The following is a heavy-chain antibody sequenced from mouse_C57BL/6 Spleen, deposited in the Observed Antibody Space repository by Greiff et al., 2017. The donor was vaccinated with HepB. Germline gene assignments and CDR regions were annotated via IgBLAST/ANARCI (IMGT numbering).Heavy chain of an antibody. CDR1: GYTFTSYW. Sequence: EVQLQQSGTVLARPGASVKMSCKTSGYTFTSYWMHWVKQRPGQGLEWIGAIYPGNSDTSYNQKFKGKAKLTAVTSASTAYMELSSLTNEDSAVYYCTKGTIYDGYYAYFDYWGQGTTLTVSS. V-gene: IGHV1-5*01. J-gene: IGHJ2*01. D-gene: IGHD2-3*01. CDR3: TKGTIYDGYYAYFDY. CDR2: IYPGNSDT.